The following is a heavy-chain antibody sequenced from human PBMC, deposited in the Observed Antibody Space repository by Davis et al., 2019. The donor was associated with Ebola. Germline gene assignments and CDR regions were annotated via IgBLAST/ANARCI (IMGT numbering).Heavy chain of an antibody. J-gene: IGHJ4*02. V-gene: IGHV1-2*02. CDR3: ARDTYYYDSSGYSTPYFDY. Sequence: AASVKVSCKASGYTFTGYYMHWVRQAPGQGLEWMGWINPNSGGSNYAQKLQGRVTMTTDTSTSTAYMELRSLRSDDTAVYYCARDTYYYDSSGYSTPYFDYWGQGTLVTVSS. CDR1: GYTFTGYY. D-gene: IGHD3-22*01. CDR2: INPNSGGS.